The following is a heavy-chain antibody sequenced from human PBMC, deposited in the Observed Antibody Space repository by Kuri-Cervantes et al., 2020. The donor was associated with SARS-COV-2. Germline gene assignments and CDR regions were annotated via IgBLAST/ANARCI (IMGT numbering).Heavy chain of an antibody. CDR3: AKDETEYNYHYSFDY. Sequence: GESLKISCAASGFAFSNYGMHWVRQAPGKGPEWVAVISYEATNKYYAASVKGRFTISRDNSKNTLYLQMNSLRAEDTAVYFCAKDETEYNYHYSFDYWGQGTLVTVSS. CDR2: ISYEATNK. CDR1: GFAFSNYG. J-gene: IGHJ4*02. D-gene: IGHD1-20*01. V-gene: IGHV3-30*18.